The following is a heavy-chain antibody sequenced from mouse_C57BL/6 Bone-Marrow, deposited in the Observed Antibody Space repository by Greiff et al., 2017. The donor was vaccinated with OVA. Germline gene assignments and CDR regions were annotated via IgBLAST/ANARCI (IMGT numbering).Heavy chain of an antibody. Sequence: VQLVESGPGLVQPSQSLSITCTVSGFSLTSYGVHWVRQSPGKGLEWLGVIWRGGSTDYNAAFMSRLSITKDNSKSQVFFKMNSLQADDTAIYYCAKRNPGVAPYFDVWGTGTTVTVSS. CDR1: GFSLTSYG. J-gene: IGHJ1*03. CDR3: AKRNPGVAPYFDV. CDR2: IWRGGST. V-gene: IGHV2-5*01. D-gene: IGHD1-1*02.